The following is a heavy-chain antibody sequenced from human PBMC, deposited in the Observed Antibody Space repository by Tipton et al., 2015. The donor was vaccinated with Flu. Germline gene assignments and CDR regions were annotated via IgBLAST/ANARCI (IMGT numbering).Heavy chain of an antibody. D-gene: IGHD6-13*01. V-gene: IGHV4-39*07. J-gene: IGHJ4*02. CDR3: ARGYSSSWYNHYYFDY. CDR2: IYYSGST. CDR1: GGSISSSSYY. Sequence: TLSLTCTVSGGSISSSSYYWGWIRQPPGKGLEWIGSIYYSGSTYYNPPLKSRVTISVDTSKNQFSLKLSSVTAADTAVYYCARGYSSSWYNHYYFDYWGQGTLVTVSS.